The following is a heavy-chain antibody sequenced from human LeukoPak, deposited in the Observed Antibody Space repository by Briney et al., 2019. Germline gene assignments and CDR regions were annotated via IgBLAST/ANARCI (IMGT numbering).Heavy chain of an antibody. Sequence: GGSLRLSCAASRFTFTSYGMHWVRQAPGKGLEWVALISYDGSNKYYADSVKGRFTISRDNSKNTLYLQMNSLRAEDTAVYYCAKVGLTVTTILDYFDYWGQGTLVTVPS. CDR1: RFTFTSYG. CDR3: AKVGLTVTTILDYFDY. J-gene: IGHJ4*02. CDR2: ISYDGSNK. D-gene: IGHD4-11*01. V-gene: IGHV3-30*18.